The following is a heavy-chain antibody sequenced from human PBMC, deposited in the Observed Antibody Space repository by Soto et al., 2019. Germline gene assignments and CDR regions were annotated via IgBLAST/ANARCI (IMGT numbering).Heavy chain of an antibody. J-gene: IGHJ3*02. CDR1: GYTFTSYD. Sequence: ASVKVSCKASGYTFTSYDINWVRQATGQGLEWMGWMNPNSGNTGYAQKFQGRVTMTRNTSISTAYMELSSLRFEDTAVYYCARAGKLVDYWSGYGMDDAFDIWGQGTMVTVSS. CDR3: ARAGKLVDYWSGYGMDDAFDI. V-gene: IGHV1-8*01. D-gene: IGHD3-3*01. CDR2: MNPNSGNT.